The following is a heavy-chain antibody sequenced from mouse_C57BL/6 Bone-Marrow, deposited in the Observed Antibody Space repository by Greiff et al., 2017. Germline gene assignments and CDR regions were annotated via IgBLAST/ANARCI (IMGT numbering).Heavy chain of an antibody. Sequence: EVQLVESGGGLVKPGGSLKLSCAASGFTFSSYAMSWVRQTPEKRLEWVATISDGGSYTYYPDNVKGRFTISRDNAKNNLYLQMSHLKSEDTAMYYCASPFTTVVANYAMDYWGQGTSVTVSS. D-gene: IGHD1-1*01. CDR2: ISDGGSYT. V-gene: IGHV5-4*01. CDR1: GFTFSSYA. CDR3: ASPFTTVVANYAMDY. J-gene: IGHJ4*01.